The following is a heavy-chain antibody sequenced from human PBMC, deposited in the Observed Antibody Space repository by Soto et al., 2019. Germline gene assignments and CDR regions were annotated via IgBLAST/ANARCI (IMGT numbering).Heavy chain of an antibody. CDR1: GYTFTSYY. Sequence: ASVKVSCKASGYTFTSYYMHWVRQAPGQGLEWMGIINPSGGSTGYAQKFQGRVTMTRDTSTSTVYMELSSLRSEDTAVYYCARDLSPAAMGDYWGQGTLVTVSS. CDR2: INPSGGST. CDR3: ARDLSPAAMGDY. V-gene: IGHV1-46*01. D-gene: IGHD2-2*01. J-gene: IGHJ4*02.